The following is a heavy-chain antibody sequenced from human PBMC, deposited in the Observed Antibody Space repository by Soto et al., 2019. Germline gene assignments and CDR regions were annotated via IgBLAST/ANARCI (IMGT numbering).Heavy chain of an antibody. D-gene: IGHD2-2*01. CDR2: IYYSGST. J-gene: IGHJ5*02. CDR1: GGSISSSSYY. CDR3: ARRYCSSTSCYPQKPEWFDP. V-gene: IGHV4-39*01. Sequence: SETLSLTCTVSGGSISSSSYYWGWIRQPPGKGLEWIGSIYYSGSTYYNPSLKSRVTISVDTSKNQFSLKLSSVTAADTAVYYCARRYCSSTSCYPQKPEWFDPWGQGTLVTVSS.